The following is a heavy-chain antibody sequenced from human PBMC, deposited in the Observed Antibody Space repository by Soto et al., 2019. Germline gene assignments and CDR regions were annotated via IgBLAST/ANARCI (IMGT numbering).Heavy chain of an antibody. V-gene: IGHV3-30-3*01. CDR2: ISYDGSNK. CDR3: ARSPWRIRITGTQRLEGYFDL. CDR1: GFTFSSYA. D-gene: IGHD1-7*01. Sequence: QVQLVESGGGVVQPGRSLRLSCAASGFTFSSYAMHWVRQAPGKGLEWVAVISYDGSNKYYADSVKGRFTISRDNSKNTLYRQINSLRAEDTAVYYCARSPWRIRITGTQRLEGYFDLWGRRTLVTVSS. J-gene: IGHJ2*01.